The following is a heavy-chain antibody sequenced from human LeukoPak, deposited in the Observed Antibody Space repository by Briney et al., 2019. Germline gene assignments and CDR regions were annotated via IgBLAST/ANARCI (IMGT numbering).Heavy chain of an antibody. D-gene: IGHD3-22*01. CDR1: VGSFSGYY. V-gene: IGHV4-34*01. CDR3: AKVHYYDRGWWFDP. J-gene: IGHJ5*02. Sequence: SETLSLTCAVYVGSFSGYYWTWIRQPPGKVLEWIGEINHSGSINYTPSLKSRVTISVDTSKNQFSLKLSSVTAADTAVYYCAKVHYYDRGWWFDPWGRGTLVTVSS. CDR2: INHSGSI.